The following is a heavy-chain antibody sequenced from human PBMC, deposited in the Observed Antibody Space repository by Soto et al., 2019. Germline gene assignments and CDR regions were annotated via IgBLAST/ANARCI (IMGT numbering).Heavy chain of an antibody. J-gene: IGHJ4*02. Sequence: GGSLRLSCAASGFTFKTYGMSWVRQAPGKGLEWVSGLSGSGYTTYYADSVKGRFTISRDNSKNTLFLQMSSLRAEDTAVYYCAKGERLGGVTLFDYWGQGTLVTVSS. CDR2: LSGSGYTT. CDR1: GFTFKTYG. CDR3: AKGERLGGVTLFDY. D-gene: IGHD1-26*01. V-gene: IGHV3-23*01.